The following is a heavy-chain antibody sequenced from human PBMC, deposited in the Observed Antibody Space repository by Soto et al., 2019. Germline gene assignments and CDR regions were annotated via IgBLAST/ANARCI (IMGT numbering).Heavy chain of an antibody. CDR2: ISDSGST. CDR3: AKGGEGYCSGTSCLYHMDA. Sequence: PGGSLRLSCAASGFTFSSYAMSWVRQAPGKGLEWVSTISDSGSTYYADSVKGRFTISRDISKNTLYVQMSSLRAEDTAVYYCAKGGEGYCSGTSCLYHMDAWGKGNTVTVSS. V-gene: IGHV3-23*01. CDR1: GFTFSSYA. D-gene: IGHD2-15*01. J-gene: IGHJ6*03.